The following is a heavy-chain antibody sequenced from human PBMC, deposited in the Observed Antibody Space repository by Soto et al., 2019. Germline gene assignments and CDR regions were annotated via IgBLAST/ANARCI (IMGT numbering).Heavy chain of an antibody. CDR1: GFTFSSYA. Sequence: EVQLLESGGGLVQPGGSLRLSCAASGFTFSSYAMSWVRQAPGKGLEWVSAISGSGGSTYYADSVKGRFTISRDNSKNPLYLQMNSLRAEDTAVYYCAKDLRGYCSGGSCYSSFDYWGQGTLVTVSS. D-gene: IGHD2-15*01. J-gene: IGHJ4*02. V-gene: IGHV3-23*01. CDR3: AKDLRGYCSGGSCYSSFDY. CDR2: ISGSGGST.